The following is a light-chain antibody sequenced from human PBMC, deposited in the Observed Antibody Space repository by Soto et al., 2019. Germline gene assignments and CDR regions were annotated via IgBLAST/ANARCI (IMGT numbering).Light chain of an antibody. Sequence: QSALTQPPSVSGSPGQSVTISCTGTSSDVSSYDRVSWYQQPPGTAPKLMIYEVTNRPSGVPNRFSGSKSGNTASLTISGLQAEDEADYFCCLYTGSNTYVFGTGTKVTVL. CDR1: SSDVSSYDR. CDR3: CLYTGSNTYV. CDR2: EVT. V-gene: IGLV2-18*01. J-gene: IGLJ1*01.